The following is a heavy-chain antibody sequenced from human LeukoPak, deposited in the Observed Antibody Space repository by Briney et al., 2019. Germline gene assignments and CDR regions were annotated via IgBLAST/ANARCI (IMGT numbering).Heavy chain of an antibody. CDR3: ARHQGSGLGYGVDY. CDR2: ISVSDTT. D-gene: IGHD4-17*01. V-gene: IGHV3-23*01. CDR1: GVTFSNYP. J-gene: IGHJ4*02. Sequence: HSGGSLRLSCVVSGVTFSNYPMNWVRQAPGKGLEWISTISVSDTTHYSDSVKGRFTISRDNSKNTLYLQMNSLRAEDTALYHCARHQGSGLGYGVDYWGQGTLVTVSS.